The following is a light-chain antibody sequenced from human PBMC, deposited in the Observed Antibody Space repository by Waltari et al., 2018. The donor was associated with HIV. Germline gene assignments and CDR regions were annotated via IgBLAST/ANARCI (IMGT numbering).Light chain of an antibody. V-gene: IGLV8-61*01. Sequence: QTVVTQEPSFSVSPGGPVTLTCALSSGSVSTSFYPSWYQQTPGQAPRTLTYNTNTRSSGVPDRFSASILGNKAALTITGAQADDEADYYCCSYAGGYNLWVFGGGTELTVL. J-gene: IGLJ3*02. CDR2: NTN. CDR3: CSYAGGYNLWV. CDR1: SGSVSTSFY.